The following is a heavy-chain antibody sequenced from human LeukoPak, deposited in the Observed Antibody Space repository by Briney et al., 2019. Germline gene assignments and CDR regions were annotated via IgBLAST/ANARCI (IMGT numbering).Heavy chain of an antibody. V-gene: IGHV3-7*01. D-gene: IGHD4-23*01. CDR3: ARARRGYGGNPTGGDY. CDR1: GFTFSSYW. Sequence: SGGSLRLSCEASGFTFSSYWMSWVRQAPGKGLEWVANIKQDGGEKYYVDSVKGRFTISRDNAKNSLYLQMNSLRAEDTAVYYCARARRGYGGNPTGGDYWGQGTLVTVSS. J-gene: IGHJ4*02. CDR2: IKQDGGEK.